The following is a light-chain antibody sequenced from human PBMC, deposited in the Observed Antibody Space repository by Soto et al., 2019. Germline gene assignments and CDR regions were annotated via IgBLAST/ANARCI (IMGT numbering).Light chain of an antibody. Sequence: EIVLTQSPGTLPLSPGERATLSCRASQSVRSSYLAWYQQKLGQAPRLLIYGVSNRATGIPDRFSGSGSGTAFTLTISRLESEDFAVYYCQQYGTSPRTFGQGTKVEIK. J-gene: IGKJ1*01. V-gene: IGKV3-20*01. CDR1: QSVRSSY. CDR3: QQYGTSPRT. CDR2: GVS.